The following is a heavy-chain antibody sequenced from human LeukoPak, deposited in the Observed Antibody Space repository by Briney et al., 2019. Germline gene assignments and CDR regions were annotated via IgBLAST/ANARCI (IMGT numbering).Heavy chain of an antibody. CDR3: ARDGQAFNSNWDYFEY. V-gene: IGHV3-23*01. Sequence: GGSLRLSCVASGFTFDTFAMRWVRQAPGKGLEWVSGIGNTETYYADSVKGRFTTSRDNSKSTIYLHMNNLRAEDTALYYCARDGQAFNSNWDYFEYWGQGTPVTVSS. CDR2: IGNTET. CDR1: GFTFDTFA. D-gene: IGHD7-27*01. J-gene: IGHJ4*02.